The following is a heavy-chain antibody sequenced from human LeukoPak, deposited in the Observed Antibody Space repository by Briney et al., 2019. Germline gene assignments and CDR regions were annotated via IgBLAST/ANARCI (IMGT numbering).Heavy chain of an antibody. Sequence: PSETLSLTCTVSGASISSYYWNWIRQPPGRGLEWVGYIYYSGSTNYNPSLKSRVTISIGTSKNQFSLKLSSVTVVDTAVYYCARTPRNGYNYYFDYWGQGTLVTVSS. CDR1: GASISSYY. D-gene: IGHD5-24*01. J-gene: IGHJ4*02. CDR3: ARTPRNGYNYYFDY. V-gene: IGHV4-59*01. CDR2: IYYSGST.